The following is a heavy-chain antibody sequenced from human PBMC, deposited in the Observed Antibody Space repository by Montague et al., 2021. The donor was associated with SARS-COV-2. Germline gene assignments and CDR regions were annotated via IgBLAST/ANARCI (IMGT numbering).Heavy chain of an antibody. CDR1: GGPISRNY. Sequence: SETLSLTCTVSGGPISRNYWNWIRQPPGKGLEWIGYIYYSGTTNCNPSLKSRVTMSVDTSKNQFSLKLNSVTAADTAVYYSARGGGNSADHYYDGMDVWGLGTTVTVSS. CDR2: IYYSGTT. CDR3: ARGGGNSADHYYDGMDV. V-gene: IGHV4-59*01. D-gene: IGHD4-23*01. J-gene: IGHJ6*02.